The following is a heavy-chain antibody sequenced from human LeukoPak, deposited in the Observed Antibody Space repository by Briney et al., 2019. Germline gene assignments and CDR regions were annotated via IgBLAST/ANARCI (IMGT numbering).Heavy chain of an antibody. D-gene: IGHD3-10*01. CDR2: IYYSGST. CDR3: ARLGHLRFGELIDY. V-gene: IGHV4-39*01. Sequence: SETLSLTCTVSGGSIISSNHYWAWIRQPPGTGLESIGIIYYSGSTYYNPSLQSRLNISVKTAKNEGSLKLTSVTAADTAVYYCARLGHLRFGELIDYWGQGTLVTVSS. J-gene: IGHJ4*02. CDR1: GGSIISSNHY.